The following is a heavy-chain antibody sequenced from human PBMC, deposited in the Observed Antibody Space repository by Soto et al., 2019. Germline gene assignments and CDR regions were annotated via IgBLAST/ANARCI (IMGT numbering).Heavy chain of an antibody. Sequence: ASVKVSCKASGYTFTNYYMHWVRQAPGQGLEWMGIINPSGGSTIYAQKFQGRVTMTRDTSTSTVYMELSSLRSEDTAVYYCAGDGYYYDSSGYLYNWFDPWGQGTLVTVSS. J-gene: IGHJ5*02. CDR3: AGDGYYYDSSGYLYNWFDP. V-gene: IGHV1-46*01. CDR2: INPSGGST. D-gene: IGHD3-22*01. CDR1: GYTFTNYY.